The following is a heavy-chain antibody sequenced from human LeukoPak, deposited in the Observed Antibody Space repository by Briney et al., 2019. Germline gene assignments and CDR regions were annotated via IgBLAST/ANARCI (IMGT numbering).Heavy chain of an antibody. CDR1: GYSISSGYY. CDR2: IYHSGST. D-gene: IGHD1-1*01. V-gene: IGHV4-38-2*01. J-gene: IGHJ3*02. Sequence: SETLSLTCAVSGYSISSGYYWGWIRQPPGKGLEWIGSIYHSGSTYYNPSLKSRVTMSVDTSKNQFSLKLSSVTAADTAVYYCARLKTADAFDIWGQGTMVTVSS. CDR3: ARLKTADAFDI.